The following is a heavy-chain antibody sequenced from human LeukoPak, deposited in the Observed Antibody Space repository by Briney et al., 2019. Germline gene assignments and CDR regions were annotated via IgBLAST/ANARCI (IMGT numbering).Heavy chain of an antibody. CDR3: ARDPEPGYSSGPYFDY. D-gene: IGHD6-19*01. J-gene: IGHJ4*02. CDR1: GFTFSSYG. Sequence: GRSLRLSCAASGFTFSSYGMHWVRQAPGKGLEWVAVIPYDGSNKYYADSVKGRFTISRDNSKNTLYLQMNSLRAEDTAVYYCARDPEPGYSSGPYFDYWGQGTLVTVSS. V-gene: IGHV3-30*03. CDR2: IPYDGSNK.